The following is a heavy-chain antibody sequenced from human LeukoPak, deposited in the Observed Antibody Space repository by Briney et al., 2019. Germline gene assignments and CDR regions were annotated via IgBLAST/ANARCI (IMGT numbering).Heavy chain of an antibody. CDR1: GYTFTSYA. Sequence: ASVKVSCKASGYTFTSYAISWVRQAPGQGLEWMGGIIPIFGTANYAQKFQGRVTITADESTSTAYMELSSLRSEDTAVYYCARSSGSYYYYYYMDVWGKGTTVTISS. CDR2: IIPIFGTA. V-gene: IGHV1-69*13. J-gene: IGHJ6*03. D-gene: IGHD3-10*01. CDR3: ARSSGSYYYYYYMDV.